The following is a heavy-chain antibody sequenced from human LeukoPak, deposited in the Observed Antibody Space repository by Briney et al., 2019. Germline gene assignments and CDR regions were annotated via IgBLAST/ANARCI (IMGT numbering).Heavy chain of an antibody. CDR2: INPSGGST. Sequence: GASVKVSCKASGYTFTSYYIHWVRQAPGQGLEWMGIINPSGGSTSYAQKFQGRVTMTRDMSTSTVYMELSSLRVDDTAVYYCARVGSTGWFQAFWGQGTLVTVSS. J-gene: IGHJ4*02. D-gene: IGHD6-19*01. V-gene: IGHV1-46*01. CDR3: ARVGSTGWFQAF. CDR1: GYTFTSYY.